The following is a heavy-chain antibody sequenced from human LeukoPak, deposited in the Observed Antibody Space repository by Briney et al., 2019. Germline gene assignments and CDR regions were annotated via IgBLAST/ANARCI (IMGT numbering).Heavy chain of an antibody. CDR3: AREGPIVGATHVFDY. CDR2: INHNSGGK. V-gene: IGHV1-2*02. D-gene: IGHD1-26*01. Sequence: ASVKVSCKAYGYTFADYYMHWVRQAPGQGPGWMGWINHNSGGKNYAQKFQGRVTMTRDTSINTAYMELSRLRSDDTAVYYCAREGPIVGATHVFDYWGQGALVTVSS. J-gene: IGHJ4*02. CDR1: GYTFADYY.